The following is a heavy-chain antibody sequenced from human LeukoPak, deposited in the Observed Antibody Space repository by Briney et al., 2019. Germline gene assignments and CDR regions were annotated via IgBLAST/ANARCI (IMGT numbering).Heavy chain of an antibody. Sequence: PGGSLRLSCAASGFTVSTNCMTWVRQAPGKGLVWVSTIYSGDTTYYADSVMGRFTISRHNSRDTLYLQMNSLRAEDTAVYYCARVDTVMAYYFDLWGQGTLVTVSS. CDR1: GFTVSTNC. V-gene: IGHV3-53*04. D-gene: IGHD5-18*01. J-gene: IGHJ4*02. CDR2: IYSGDTT. CDR3: ARVDTVMAYYFDL.